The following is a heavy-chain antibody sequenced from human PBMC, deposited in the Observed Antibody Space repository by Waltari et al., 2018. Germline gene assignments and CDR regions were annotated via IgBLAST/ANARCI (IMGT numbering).Heavy chain of an antibody. D-gene: IGHD5-18*01. CDR3: ARAYTSESVYFDP. Sequence: QVQLVQSGADVKVPGASVRVACKASGYGFTSFNIHWVRQAPGQGLEWLGLINPRDGGTNFAQKLQGRVRLTRDTSTSIVYMDLRGLRFEDTAVYYCARAYTSESVYFDPWGQGSLVTVSS. J-gene: IGHJ5*02. CDR1: GYGFTSFN. V-gene: IGHV1-46*01. CDR2: INPRDGGT.